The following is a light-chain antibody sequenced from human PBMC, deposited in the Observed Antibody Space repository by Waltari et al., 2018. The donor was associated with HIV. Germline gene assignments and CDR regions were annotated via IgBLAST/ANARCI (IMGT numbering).Light chain of an antibody. V-gene: IGLV1-44*01. Sequence: QSVLTQPPSASGTPGQRVTISCSGSSSDIASNPVNWYQQLPGTAPKLLIYGKNQRPAGVPDRFSGSQSGTSASLTISGLQSEDEADYHCASWDDSLNGYVVFGGGTKLTVL. J-gene: IGLJ2*01. CDR3: ASWDDSLNGYVV. CDR1: SSDIASNP. CDR2: GKN.